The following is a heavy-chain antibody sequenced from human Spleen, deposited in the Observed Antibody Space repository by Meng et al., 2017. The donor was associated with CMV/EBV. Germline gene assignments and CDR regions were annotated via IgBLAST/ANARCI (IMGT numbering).Heavy chain of an antibody. CDR1: GFTFSGYA. D-gene: IGHD3-3*01. J-gene: IGHJ4*02. CDR3: ASPGGVLRFLEWRFDY. Sequence: SGFTFSGYAMHWVRQAPGKGLEWVAVISYDGGNKYYADSVRGRFTISRDNSKNTLYLQMNSLRAENTAVYYCASPGGVLRFLEWRFDYWGQGSLVTVSS. V-gene: IGHV3-30*04. CDR2: ISYDGGNK.